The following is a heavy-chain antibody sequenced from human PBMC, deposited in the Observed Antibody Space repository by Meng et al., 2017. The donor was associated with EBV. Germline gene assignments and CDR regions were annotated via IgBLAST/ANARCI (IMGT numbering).Heavy chain of an antibody. Sequence: QVALVQSGGEVKKPGASVKVSCKASGYTFTGYYMHWVRQAPGQGLEWMGRINPNSGGTNYAQKFQGRVTMTRDTSISTAYMELSRLRSDDTAVYYCARVGIAVAGTGDYWGQGTLVTVSS. CDR2: INPNSGGT. J-gene: IGHJ4*02. V-gene: IGHV1-2*06. D-gene: IGHD6-19*01. CDR1: GYTFTGYY. CDR3: ARVGIAVAGTGDY.